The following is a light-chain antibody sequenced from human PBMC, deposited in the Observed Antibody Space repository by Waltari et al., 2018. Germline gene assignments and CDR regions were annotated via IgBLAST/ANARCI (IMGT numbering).Light chain of an antibody. CDR1: QTITTY. J-gene: IGKJ2*03. CDR3: QQNYDTPYS. V-gene: IGKV1-39*01. Sequence: DIQMTQSPSSLSASVGDRVTITCRASQTITTYLNWYQHKPGRAPRLLIYAASTLQSGVPSRFSGSGSGTDFTLTISTLQPEDFATYYCQQNYDTPYSFCQGTNLEIK. CDR2: AAS.